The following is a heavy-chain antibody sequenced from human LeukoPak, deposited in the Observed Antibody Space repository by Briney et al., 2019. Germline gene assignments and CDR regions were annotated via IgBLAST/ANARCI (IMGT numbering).Heavy chain of an antibody. CDR1: GFTFSSHG. Sequence: GETLRLSCAASGFTFSSHGMNWVRQAPGKGLEWVSGISGSGGNTYYADSVKGRFTISRDNSKNTLYLQMNSLRAEDTAVYYCAKDDNYIRFLSWGQGTLVTVSS. D-gene: IGHD3-16*01. CDR2: ISGSGGNT. J-gene: IGHJ5*02. V-gene: IGHV3-23*01. CDR3: AKDDNYIRFLS.